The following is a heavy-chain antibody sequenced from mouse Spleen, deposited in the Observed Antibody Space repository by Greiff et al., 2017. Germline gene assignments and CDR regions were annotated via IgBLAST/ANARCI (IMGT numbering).Heavy chain of an antibody. CDR1: GYAFSSSW. Sequence: QVQLQQSGPELVKPGASVKISCKASGYAFSSSWMNWVKQRPGKGLEWIGRIYPGDGDTNYNGKFKGKATLTADKSSSTAYMQLSSLTSEDFAVYFCARFPPFDYWGQGTTLTVSS. J-gene: IGHJ2*01. CDR3: ARFPPFDY. V-gene: IGHV1-82*01. CDR2: IYPGDGDT.